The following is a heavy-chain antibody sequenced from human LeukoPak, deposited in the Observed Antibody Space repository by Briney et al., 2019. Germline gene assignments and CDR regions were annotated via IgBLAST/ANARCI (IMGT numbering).Heavy chain of an antibody. Sequence: SETLSLTCTVSGGSISSYYWSWIRQPPGKGLEWIGYIYYSGSTNYNPSLKSRVTISVDTSKNQFSLKLSSVTAADTAVYYCARGRGYDPVVVYFDSWGQGTAVIVSS. CDR3: ARGRGYDPVVVYFDS. V-gene: IGHV4-59*01. CDR2: IYYSGST. D-gene: IGHD2-15*01. J-gene: IGHJ4*02. CDR1: GGSISSYY.